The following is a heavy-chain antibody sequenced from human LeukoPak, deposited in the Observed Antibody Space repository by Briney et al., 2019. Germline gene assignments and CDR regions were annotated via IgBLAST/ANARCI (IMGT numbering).Heavy chain of an antibody. V-gene: IGHV4-39*01. CDR2: IHYSGNT. D-gene: IGHD1-26*01. CDR1: GGSISSSSCY. J-gene: IGHJ4*02. CDR3: ATHRGATYFGY. Sequence: SDTLSLTCTVSGGSISSSSCYWGWIRQPPGKGLEWIGNIHYSGNTYYNPSLRSRVTISLDTSKNQFSLKLSSVTAADTAFYYCATHRGATYFGYWGQGSLVTVSS.